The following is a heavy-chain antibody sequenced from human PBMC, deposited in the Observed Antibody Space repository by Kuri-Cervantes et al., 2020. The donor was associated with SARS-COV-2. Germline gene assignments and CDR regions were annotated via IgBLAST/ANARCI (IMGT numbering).Heavy chain of an antibody. CDR3: ARVSCSNTCCYADY. D-gene: IGHD2-2*01. J-gene: IGHJ4*02. CDR2: INSDGSST. Sequence: GGSLRLSCAASGFTFSSYWMHWVRQAPGKGLVWVSRINSDGSSTTYADSVKGRFTSSRDNAKNSLYLQMNSLRAEDTAVYYCARVSCSNTCCYADYWGQGTLVTVSS. CDR1: GFTFSSYW. V-gene: IGHV3-74*01.